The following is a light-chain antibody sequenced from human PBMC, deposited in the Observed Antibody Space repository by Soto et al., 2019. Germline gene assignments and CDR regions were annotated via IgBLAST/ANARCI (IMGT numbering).Light chain of an antibody. CDR2: EVS. CDR1: SSDIGGYNY. V-gene: IGLV2-8*01. CDR3: TSYAGSNNLV. J-gene: IGLJ3*02. Sequence: QSALTQPPSASGSHGQSVTISCTGTSSDIGGYNYVSWYQQHPGKAPKLLIYEVSKRPSGVPDRFSGSKSGNTASLTVSGLQADDEDDYYCTSYAGSNNLVFAGGTKLTVL.